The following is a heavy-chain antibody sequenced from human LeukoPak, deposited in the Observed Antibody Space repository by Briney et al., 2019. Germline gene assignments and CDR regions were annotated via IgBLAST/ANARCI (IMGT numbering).Heavy chain of an antibody. Sequence: ASVKFSCKASGYTFTSYGISWVRQAPGQGLEWMGRISAYNGNTNYTQKLQGRVTMTTDTSTSTAYMELRSLRSDDTAVYYYARDYGGYGYFDYWGQGTLVTVSS. CDR1: GYTFTSYG. D-gene: IGHD5-12*01. V-gene: IGHV1-18*01. CDR2: ISAYNGNT. CDR3: ARDYGGYGYFDY. J-gene: IGHJ4*02.